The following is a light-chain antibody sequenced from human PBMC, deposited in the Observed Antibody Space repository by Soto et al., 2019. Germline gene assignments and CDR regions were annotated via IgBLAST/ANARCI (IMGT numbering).Light chain of an antibody. V-gene: IGKV1-39*01. CDR1: QSISSY. CDR3: QHSYSTRT. CDR2: AAS. Sequence: IQMTQSPSYLSAPAGDSVTIACRSIQSISSYLNWYQKKPGKAPKLLIYAASRSQSGVPSMFSSSGSGTDSTLTISMLKPEVFATYYWQHSYSTRTFGQGAKVDIK. J-gene: IGKJ1*01.